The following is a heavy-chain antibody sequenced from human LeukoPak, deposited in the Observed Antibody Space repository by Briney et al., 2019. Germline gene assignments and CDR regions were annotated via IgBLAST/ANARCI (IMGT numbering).Heavy chain of an antibody. CDR3: ARDAVVVPAASYAY. CDR2: INHSGST. V-gene: IGHV4-34*01. J-gene: IGHJ4*02. Sequence: GSLRLSCAASGFTFDDYGMSWIRQPPGKGLEWIGEINHSGSTNYNPSLKSRVTISVDTSKNQFSLKLSSVTAADTAVYYCARDAVVVPAASYAYWGQRTLVTVSS. CDR1: GFTFDDYG. D-gene: IGHD2-2*01.